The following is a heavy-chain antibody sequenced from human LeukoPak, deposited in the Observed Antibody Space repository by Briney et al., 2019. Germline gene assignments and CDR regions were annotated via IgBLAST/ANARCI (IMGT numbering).Heavy chain of an antibody. Sequence: GGSLRLSCAASGFTFSSYSMNWVRQAPGKGLEWVSSISSSSNYIYCADSLKGRFIISRDSAKNSLYLQMNSLRAEDTAVYYCARDHCSGGSCLDVWGKGTTVTVSS. CDR1: GFTFSSYS. V-gene: IGHV3-21*01. CDR3: ARDHCSGGSCLDV. D-gene: IGHD2-15*01. J-gene: IGHJ6*04. CDR2: ISSSSNYI.